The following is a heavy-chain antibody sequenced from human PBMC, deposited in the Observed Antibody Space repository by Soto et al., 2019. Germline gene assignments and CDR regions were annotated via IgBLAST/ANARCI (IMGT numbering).Heavy chain of an antibody. D-gene: IGHD3-3*01. V-gene: IGHV4-39*01. CDR3: ATRITVFGLLIPPFDP. Sequence: SETLSLTCTVSGDSISSSTYHWGWIRQPPGKGLEWIGSIYYSGSTYYNPSLKSRVTISVDMSKNQFSLNLSSVTAADTAVYYCATRITVFGLLIPPFDPWGQGTQVTVSS. CDR1: GDSISSSTYH. CDR2: IYYSGST. J-gene: IGHJ5*02.